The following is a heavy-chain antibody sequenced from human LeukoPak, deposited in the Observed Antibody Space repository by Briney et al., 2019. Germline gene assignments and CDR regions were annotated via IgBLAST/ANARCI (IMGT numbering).Heavy chain of an antibody. J-gene: IGHJ5*02. CDR2: MNPNSGNT. D-gene: IGHD3-22*01. CDR3: ARGTHYDSSGENWFDP. V-gene: IGHV1-8*01. Sequence: ASVKVSCKASGYTFTSYDINWVRQATGQGLEWMGWMNPNSGNTGYAQKFQGRVTMTRSTSISTAYMELSSLRSEDTAVYYCARGTHYDSSGENWFDPWGQGTLVTVSS. CDR1: GYTFTSYD.